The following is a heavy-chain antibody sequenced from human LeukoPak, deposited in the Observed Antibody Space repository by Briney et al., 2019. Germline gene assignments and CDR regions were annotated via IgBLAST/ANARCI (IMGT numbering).Heavy chain of an antibody. CDR2: IIPILGIA. Sequence: ASVKVSCKASGGTFSSYTISWMRQAPGQGLEWMGRIIPILGIANYAQKFQGRVTITADKSTSTAYMELSSLRSEDTAVYYCARSIAVAGSLHWGQGTLVTVSS. V-gene: IGHV1-69*02. CDR3: ARSIAVAGSLH. D-gene: IGHD6-19*01. CDR1: GGTFSSYT. J-gene: IGHJ4*02.